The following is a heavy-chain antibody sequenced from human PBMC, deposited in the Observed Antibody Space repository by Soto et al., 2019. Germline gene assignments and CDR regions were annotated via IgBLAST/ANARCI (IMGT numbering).Heavy chain of an antibody. J-gene: IGHJ4*02. V-gene: IGHV5-51*01. D-gene: IGHD4-17*01. Sequence: GEALKMSCKGSGYSFTSYWIGWVREMPGKGLEWMGIIYPGDSDTRYIPSFQGQVTSSADQSISTAYLQWSSLKASDTAMYYCARPTHDYGDYTYYFDYWGQGTLVTVSS. CDR3: ARPTHDYGDYTYYFDY. CDR1: GYSFTSYW. CDR2: IYPGDSDT.